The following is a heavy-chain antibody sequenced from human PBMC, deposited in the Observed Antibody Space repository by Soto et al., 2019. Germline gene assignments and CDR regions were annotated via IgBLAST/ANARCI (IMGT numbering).Heavy chain of an antibody. CDR3: ARVWEYGGNPPLYFDY. J-gene: IGHJ4*02. D-gene: IGHD2-15*01. CDR1: GGTFSSYA. Sequence: QVQLVQSGAEVKKPGSSVKVSCKASGGTFSSYAISWVRQAPGQGLEWMGGIIPIFGTANYAQKFQGRVTITADESTSTAYMEPSSLRSEDTAVYYCARVWEYGGNPPLYFDYWGQGTLVTVSS. CDR2: IIPIFGTA. V-gene: IGHV1-69*12.